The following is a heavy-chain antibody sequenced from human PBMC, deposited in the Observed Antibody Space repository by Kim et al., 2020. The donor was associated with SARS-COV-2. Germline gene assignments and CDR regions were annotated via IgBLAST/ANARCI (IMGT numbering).Heavy chain of an antibody. Sequence: VKGRFTISRENAKNSLFLQMNSLGAEDTAVYYCARDMVVVVAATYYYGMDVWGQGTTVTVSS. CDR3: ARDMVVVVAATYYYGMDV. J-gene: IGHJ6*02. D-gene: IGHD2-15*01. V-gene: IGHV3-11*05.